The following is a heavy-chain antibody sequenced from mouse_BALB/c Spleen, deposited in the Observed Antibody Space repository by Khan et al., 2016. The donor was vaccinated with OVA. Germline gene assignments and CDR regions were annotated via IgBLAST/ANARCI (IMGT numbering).Heavy chain of an antibody. Sequence: QVQLQQPGPELVRPGVSVKISCKGSGYTFTDYAMHWVKQSHAKSLEWIGVISNYNGNTNYDQKFKGKATMTVDKSSSTAYMELARLTSEDSAIYYCARSATLSNSWFAYWCQGTLVTVSA. D-gene: IGHD1-2*01. CDR2: ISNYNGNT. CDR3: ARSATLSNSWFAY. CDR1: GYTFTDYA. J-gene: IGHJ3*01. V-gene: IGHV1S137*01.